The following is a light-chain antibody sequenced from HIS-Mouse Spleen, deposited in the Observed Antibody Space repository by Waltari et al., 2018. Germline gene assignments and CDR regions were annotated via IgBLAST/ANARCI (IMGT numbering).Light chain of an antibody. V-gene: IGLV3-19*01. CDR3: NSRDSSGNHYV. CDR1: SLRSYY. J-gene: IGLJ1*01. Sequence: SSELTQDPAVSVALGQTVRITCQGDSLRSYYASWYQQKPGQAPVLVIYGKNNRPSGIPVRFPCSSSGNTASWTITGAQAEDEADYYCNSRDSSGNHYVFGTGTKVTVL. CDR2: GKN.